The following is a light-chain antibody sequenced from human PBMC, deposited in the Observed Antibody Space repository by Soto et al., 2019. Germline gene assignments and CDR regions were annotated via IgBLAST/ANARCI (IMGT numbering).Light chain of an antibody. CDR3: AAWDESLSGYV. CDR1: SSNIGSHY. V-gene: IGLV1-47*01. Sequence: QSVLIQPPSASGTPGQRVTISCSGSSSNIGSHYLYWYQQLPGTAPKLLLYRSDQRPSGVPDRFSGSKAGTSASLAIRGLRPEDEAEYFCAAWDESLSGYVFGSGNKLTVL. CDR2: RSD. J-gene: IGLJ1*01.